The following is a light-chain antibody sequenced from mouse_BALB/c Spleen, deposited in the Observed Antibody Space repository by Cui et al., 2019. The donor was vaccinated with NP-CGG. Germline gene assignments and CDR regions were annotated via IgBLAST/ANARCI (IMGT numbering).Light chain of an antibody. CDR1: TRAITTSNY. V-gene: IGLV1*01. CDR3: ALWYSNHWV. CDR2: GTN. J-gene: IGLJ1*01. Sequence: QAVVTQESAPTTSPGETVTLTCRSRTRAITTSNYANWVQEKPDHLFTGLIGGTNNRTPGVPARFSGSLIGDKAALTITGAQTEDEAIYFCALWYSNHWVFGGGTKLTVL.